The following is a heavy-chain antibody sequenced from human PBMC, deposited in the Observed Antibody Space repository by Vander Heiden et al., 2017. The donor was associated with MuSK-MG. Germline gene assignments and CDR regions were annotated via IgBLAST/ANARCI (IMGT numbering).Heavy chain of an antibody. D-gene: IGHD2-15*01. V-gene: IGHV3-7*01. CDR1: GFPFRSSS. CDR2: IDHDGSER. Sequence: EVQLVESGGGLVQPGGSLRLSCAASGFPFRSSSITWVRQAPGKGLEWVANIDHDGSERNSVDSVKGRVTNSRDNAKNSLYLQMNSLRAEDTAVYYCARIRGYCSGGSCYVYYFDYWGQGTLVTVSS. J-gene: IGHJ4*02. CDR3: ARIRGYCSGGSCYVYYFDY.